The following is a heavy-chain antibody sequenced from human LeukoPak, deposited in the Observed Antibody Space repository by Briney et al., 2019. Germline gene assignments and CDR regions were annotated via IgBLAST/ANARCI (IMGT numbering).Heavy chain of an antibody. D-gene: IGHD1-1*01. CDR3: ATLMYTTGRQGFDS. V-gene: IGHV3-23*01. Sequence: GGSLRLSCAASGFAFSVCPMIWARQAPGKGLEWVSSISADSSITNYADSAKGRFTVSRDNSKRTLYLQMNSLRAEDTAVYYCATLMYTTGRQGFDSWGQGARVTVSS. J-gene: IGHJ4*02. CDR1: GFAFSVCP. CDR2: ISADSSIT.